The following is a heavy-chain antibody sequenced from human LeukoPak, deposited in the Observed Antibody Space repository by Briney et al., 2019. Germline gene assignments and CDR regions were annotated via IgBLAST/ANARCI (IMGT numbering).Heavy chain of an antibody. CDR1: GFTFSSYA. CDR2: ISYDGSNK. Sequence: PGGSLRLSCAASGFTFSSYAMHWVRQAPGKGLEWVAVISYDGSNKYYADSVKGRFTISRDNSKNTLYLQMNSLRAEDTAVYYCARDFTMTDPNSDYWGQGTLVTVSS. D-gene: IGHD3-22*01. CDR3: ARDFTMTDPNSDY. V-gene: IGHV3-30-3*01. J-gene: IGHJ4*02.